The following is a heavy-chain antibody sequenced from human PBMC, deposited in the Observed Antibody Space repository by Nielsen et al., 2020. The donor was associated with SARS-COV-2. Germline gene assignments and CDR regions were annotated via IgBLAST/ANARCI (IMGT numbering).Heavy chain of an antibody. D-gene: IGHD6-13*01. V-gene: IGHV4-34*01. J-gene: IGHJ3*01. CDR3: RIAAF. Sequence: WIRQPPGKGLEWIGEINHSGSTNYNPSLKSRVTISVDTSKNQFPLKLSSVTAADTAVYYCRIAAFWGQGTMVTVSS. CDR2: INHSGST.